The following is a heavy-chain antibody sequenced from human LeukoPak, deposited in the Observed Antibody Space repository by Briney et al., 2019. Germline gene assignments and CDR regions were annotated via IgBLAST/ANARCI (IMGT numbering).Heavy chain of an antibody. CDR3: ARLPDGSGSSGMDY. CDR2: VYYTGVT. V-gene: IGHV4-59*08. CDR1: GGSISTYY. J-gene: IGHJ4*02. Sequence: SETLSLTCTVSGGSISTYYWSWIRQPPGKGRVWIGYVYYTGVTNCNPSLRSRVTISVDTSKNQFSLNLNSLTAADTAVYYCARLPDGSGSSGMDYWGQGTLVTVSS. D-gene: IGHD3-10*01.